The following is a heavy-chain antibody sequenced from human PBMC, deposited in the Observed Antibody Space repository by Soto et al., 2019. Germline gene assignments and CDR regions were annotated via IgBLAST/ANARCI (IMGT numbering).Heavy chain of an antibody. J-gene: IGHJ6*02. Sequence: EVQLVESGGGLVQPGGSLRLSCAASGFTFSSYSMNWVRQAPGKGLEWVSYISSSSSTIYYADSVKGRFTISRDNAKNGLYLKMNSLRDEDTAVYYCARDASSGWSGCIYYYYYGMDVWGQGTTVTVSS. D-gene: IGHD6-19*01. CDR3: ARDASSGWSGCIYYYYYGMDV. V-gene: IGHV3-48*02. CDR2: ISSSSSTI. CDR1: GFTFSSYS.